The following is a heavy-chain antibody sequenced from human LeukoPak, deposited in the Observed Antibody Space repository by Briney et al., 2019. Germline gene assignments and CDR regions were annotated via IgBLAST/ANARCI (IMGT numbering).Heavy chain of an antibody. CDR1: GFTFDDYA. D-gene: IGHD6-13*01. V-gene: IGHV3-43D*03. CDR2: ISWDGGST. Sequence: GGSLRLSCAASGFTFDDYAMHWVRQAPGKGLEWVSLISWDGGSTYYADSVKGRFTISRDNSKNSLYLQMNSLRAEDTALYYCAKGSLRSSSWYWLGEHYYYYYMDVWGKGTTVTVSS. J-gene: IGHJ6*03. CDR3: AKGSLRSSSWYWLGEHYYYYYMDV.